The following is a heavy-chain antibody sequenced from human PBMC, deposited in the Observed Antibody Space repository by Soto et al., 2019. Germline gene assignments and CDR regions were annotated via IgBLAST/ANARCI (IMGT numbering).Heavy chain of an antibody. CDR3: TTRYYYDSSGYYDFDY. Sequence: EVQLVESGGGLVKPGGSLRLSCAASGFTFSNAWMSWVRQAPGKGLEWVGRIKSKTDGGTTDYAAPVKGRFTISRDASKNTLYLQMNSLKTEETAVYYCTTRYYYDSSGYYDFDYWGQGTLVTVSS. V-gene: IGHV3-15*01. CDR1: GFTFSNAW. J-gene: IGHJ4*02. D-gene: IGHD3-22*01. CDR2: IKSKTDGGTT.